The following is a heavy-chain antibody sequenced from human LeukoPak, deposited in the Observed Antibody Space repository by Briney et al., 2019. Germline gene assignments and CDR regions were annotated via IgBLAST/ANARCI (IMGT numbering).Heavy chain of an antibody. D-gene: IGHD2-15*01. CDR2: VSSDGTT. V-gene: IGHV4-59*08. J-gene: IGHJ1*01. Sequence: NPSETLSLTCSVSGASVTSSYWNWIRQPPGKGLEWIGYVSSDGTTNYIPSLRSRVVMSVDTAKNDISLNLTSVTAADAAIYYCARLDCFVEGCYNHWGRGTLVIVSS. CDR3: ARLDCFVEGCYNH. CDR1: GASVTSSY.